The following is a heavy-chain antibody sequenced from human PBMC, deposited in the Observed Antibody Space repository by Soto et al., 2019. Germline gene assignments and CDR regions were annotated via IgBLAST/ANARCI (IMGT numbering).Heavy chain of an antibody. CDR3: AKDPSRAAAYYFDY. CDR2: IAADGVDK. CDR1: GFTFSSYA. Sequence: GGSLRLSCAFSGFTFSSYAMHWVRQAPGKGLEWVAVIAADGVDKHYADSVKGRFTISRDNPKNTLSLQMNSLRAEDTAVYYCAKDPSRAAAYYFDYWGHGTLVTVSS. J-gene: IGHJ4*01. V-gene: IGHV3-30*18. D-gene: IGHD6-13*01.